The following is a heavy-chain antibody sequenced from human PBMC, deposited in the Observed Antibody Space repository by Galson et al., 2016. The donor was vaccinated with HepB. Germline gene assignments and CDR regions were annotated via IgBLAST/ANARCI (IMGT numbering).Heavy chain of an antibody. Sequence: TLSLTCTVSGGSISSDVYYWSWFRQPPGKGLEWIAYIYSGGSTHYNPSLRSRSFISVDTPKNQFSLNLNSATAADTAVDYWARGPTVTTDFWGQGTLVTVSS. V-gene: IGHV4-30-4*01. D-gene: IGHD4-17*01. CDR3: ARGPTVTTDF. CDR1: GGSISSDVYY. J-gene: IGHJ4*02. CDR2: IYSGGST.